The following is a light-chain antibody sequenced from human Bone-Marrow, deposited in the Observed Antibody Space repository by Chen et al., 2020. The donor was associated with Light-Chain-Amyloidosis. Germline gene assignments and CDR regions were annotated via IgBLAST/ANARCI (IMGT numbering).Light chain of an antibody. V-gene: IGLV3-21*02. J-gene: IGLJ3*02. Sequence: SSVLTQPSSLSVAPGQTPTIACGGNNIGTTSVHWYQQPPGQAPLRVVYDDSDRPSGIPERLSGSNSGNTATLTISRVEAGDEADYYCQVWDRSSDRPVFGGGTKLTVL. CDR3: QVWDRSSDRPV. CDR2: DDS. CDR1: NIGTTS.